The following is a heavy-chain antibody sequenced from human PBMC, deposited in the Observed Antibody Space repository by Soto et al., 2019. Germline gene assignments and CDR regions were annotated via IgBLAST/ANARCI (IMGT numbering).Heavy chain of an antibody. J-gene: IGHJ4*02. Sequence: PSETLSLTCTVSCGSISSGRYYWSWIRQHPGKGLEWIGYIYYSGSTYYNPSLKSRVTISVDTSKNQFSLKLSSVTAADTAVYYCARAEYAMFDYWGQGTLVTVSS. CDR3: ARAEYAMFDY. D-gene: IGHD2-8*01. CDR1: CGSISSGRYY. V-gene: IGHV4-31*03. CDR2: IYYSGST.